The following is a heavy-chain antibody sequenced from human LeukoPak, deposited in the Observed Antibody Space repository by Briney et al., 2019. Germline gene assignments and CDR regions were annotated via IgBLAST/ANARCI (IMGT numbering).Heavy chain of an antibody. J-gene: IGHJ4*02. CDR3: AKDREGGLQFGPAYYFDY. D-gene: IGHD5-24*01. CDR1: GFTFSSYA. CDR2: ISGSAGST. V-gene: IGHV3-23*01. Sequence: GGSLRLSCAASGFTFSSYAMSWVRQAPGKGLEWVSAISGSAGSTYYADSVKGRFTISRDNSKNTLYLQMNSLRAEDTAVYYCAKDREGGLQFGPAYYFDYWGQGTLVTVSS.